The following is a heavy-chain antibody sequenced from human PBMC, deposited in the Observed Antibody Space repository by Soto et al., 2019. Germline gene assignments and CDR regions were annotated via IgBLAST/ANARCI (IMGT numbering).Heavy chain of an antibody. CDR3: AKDRVDNWNPIGWFDP. Sequence: GGSLRLSCAASGFTFSSYAMSWVRQAPGKGLEWVSAISGSGGSTYYADSVKGRFTISRDNSKNTLYLQMNSLRAEDTAVYYSAKDRVDNWNPIGWFDPWGQGTLVTVSS. V-gene: IGHV3-23*01. CDR2: ISGSGGST. CDR1: GFTFSSYA. J-gene: IGHJ5*02. D-gene: IGHD1-20*01.